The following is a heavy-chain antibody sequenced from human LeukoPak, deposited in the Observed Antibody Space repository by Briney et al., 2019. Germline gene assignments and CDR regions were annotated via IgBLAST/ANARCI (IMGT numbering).Heavy chain of an antibody. V-gene: IGHV4-34*01. CDR1: GGSFSGYY. D-gene: IGHD3-10*01. J-gene: IGHJ5*02. CDR2: INHSGST. CDR3: ARRAGSGSYYKIRWFDP. Sequence: SETLSLTRAVYGGSFSGYYWSWIRQPPGKGLEWIGEINHSGSTNYNPSLKSRVTISVDTSKNQFSLKLSSVTAADTAVYYCARRAGSGSYYKIRWFDPWGQGTLVTVSS.